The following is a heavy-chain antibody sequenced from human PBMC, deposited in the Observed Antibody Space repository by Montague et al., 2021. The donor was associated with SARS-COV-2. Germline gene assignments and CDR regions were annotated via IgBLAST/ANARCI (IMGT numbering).Heavy chain of an antibody. CDR2: INHSGST. CDR1: GGSFSGYY. CDR3: ARVRYYGSGTSLGMDV. Sequence: SETLSLTCAVYGGSFSGYYWSWIRQPPGKGLVWIGEINHSGSTNYNQSLKSRVAIILDTSKNQFPLKLSSVTAADTAVYYCARVRYYGSGTSLGMDVWGQGTTVTVSS. V-gene: IGHV4-34*01. D-gene: IGHD3-10*01. J-gene: IGHJ6*01.